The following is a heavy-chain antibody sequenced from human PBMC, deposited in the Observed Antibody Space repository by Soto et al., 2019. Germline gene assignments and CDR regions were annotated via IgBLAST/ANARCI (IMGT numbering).Heavy chain of an antibody. Sequence: QVQLVESGGGVVQPGRSLRLSCAASGFTFSSYGMHWVRQAPGKGLEWVAVISHDGSNKYYADSVKGRFTISRDNSKNTLYLQMNSLRAEDTAVYYCAKDRPRGFDYWGQGTLVTVSS. J-gene: IGHJ4*02. CDR2: ISHDGSNK. CDR3: AKDRPRGFDY. CDR1: GFTFSSYG. V-gene: IGHV3-30*18.